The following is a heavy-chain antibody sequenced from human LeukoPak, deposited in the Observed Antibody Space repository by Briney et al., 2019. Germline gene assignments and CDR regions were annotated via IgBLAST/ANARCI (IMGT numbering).Heavy chain of an antibody. CDR3: ARILAGPDYFDY. Sequence: SGPTLVNPTQHLTLTFTFSGFSLTTSTMCVNWIRQPPGKALEWLARIDWDDDKYYSTSLKTRLTISKDTSKNQVVLTMTNMDPVDTATYYCARILAGPDYFDYWGQGTLVTVSS. CDR2: IDWDDDK. J-gene: IGHJ4*02. V-gene: IGHV2-70*11. CDR1: GFSLTTSTMC.